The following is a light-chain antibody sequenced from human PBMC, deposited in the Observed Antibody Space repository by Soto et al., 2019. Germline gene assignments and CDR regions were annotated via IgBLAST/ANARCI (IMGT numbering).Light chain of an antibody. J-gene: IGLJ2*01. CDR3: SSYTSSNTLHLV. Sequence: QSVLTQPASVSGSPGQSITIFCTGTSSDIGGYNYVSWYQQSPGKAPKLIIYDISYRPSGVSNRFSGSKSGNTASLTISGLQAEDEADYWCSSYTSSNTLHLVFGGGPKLTVL. V-gene: IGLV2-14*01. CDR1: SSDIGGYNY. CDR2: DIS.